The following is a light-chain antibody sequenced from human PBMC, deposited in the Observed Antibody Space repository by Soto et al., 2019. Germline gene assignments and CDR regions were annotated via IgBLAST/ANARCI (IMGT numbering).Light chain of an antibody. CDR3: QQYDNLPFG. Sequence: DIQMSQSPSSLSASVGDGVTITCQASQDITNYLNWYQHKPGKPPELLIYDASNLETGVPSRFSGSGSGTAFTFTISSLQPEDSATYYCQQYDNLPFGFGGGTKVEIK. J-gene: IGKJ4*01. V-gene: IGKV1-33*01. CDR1: QDITNY. CDR2: DAS.